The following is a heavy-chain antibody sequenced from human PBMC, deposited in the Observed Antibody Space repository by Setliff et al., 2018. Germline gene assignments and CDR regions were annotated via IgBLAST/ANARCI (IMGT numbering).Heavy chain of an antibody. V-gene: IGHV2-26*01. D-gene: IGHD6-19*01. J-gene: IGHJ3*02. CDR2: IFSNDQK. Sequence: SGPTLVNPTETLTLTCTVSGFSLNNVGMGVTWIRQPPGKALEWLAHIFSNDQKSYNSSLKSRVTISKDTSKSQVVLTMTNMDPVDTATYFCARDHSGWYGGAFDIWGPGTMVTVSS. CDR1: GFSLNNVGMG. CDR3: ARDHSGWYGGAFDI.